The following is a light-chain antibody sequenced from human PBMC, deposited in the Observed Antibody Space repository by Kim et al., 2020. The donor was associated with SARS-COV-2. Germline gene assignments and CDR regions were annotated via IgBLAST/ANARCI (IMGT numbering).Light chain of an antibody. CDR2: AKD. Sequence: LDQPVRIPCQGDRLRIFYASWYQQKPGQAPVLVIYAKDNRPSVIPDRFSGSSSGDTASLTITGAQAEDEADYSSNSRDNSGNRVLFGGGTQQTVL. CDR3: NSRDNSGNRVL. J-gene: IGLJ3*02. CDR1: RLRIFY. V-gene: IGLV3-19*01.